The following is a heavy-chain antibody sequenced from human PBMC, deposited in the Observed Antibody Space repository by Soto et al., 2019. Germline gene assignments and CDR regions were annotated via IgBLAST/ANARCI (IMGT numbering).Heavy chain of an antibody. D-gene: IGHD1-26*01. CDR1: GFTFSSYA. CDR2: ISGSGGST. J-gene: IGHJ4*02. CDR3: AKRAWGYFYFDY. Sequence: PGGSLRLSCAASGFTFSSYAMSWVRQAPGKGLEWASVISGSGGSTYYADSVKGRFTISRDNSKNTLYLQMNSLRAEDTAVYYCAKRAWGYFYFDYWGQGTLVTVSS. V-gene: IGHV3-23*01.